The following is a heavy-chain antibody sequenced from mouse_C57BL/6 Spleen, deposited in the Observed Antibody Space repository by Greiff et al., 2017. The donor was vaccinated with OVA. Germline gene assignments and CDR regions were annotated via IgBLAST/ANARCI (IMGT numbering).Heavy chain of an antibody. Sequence: DVKLQESGPGMVKPSQSLSLTCTVTGYSITSGYDWHWIRHFPGNKLEWMGYISYSGSTNYNPSLKSRISITHDTSKNHFFLKLNSVTTEDTATYYCARGEGTWFAYWGQGTLVTVSA. J-gene: IGHJ3*01. V-gene: IGHV3-1*01. CDR2: ISYSGST. CDR3: ARGEGTWFAY. CDR1: GYSITSGYD.